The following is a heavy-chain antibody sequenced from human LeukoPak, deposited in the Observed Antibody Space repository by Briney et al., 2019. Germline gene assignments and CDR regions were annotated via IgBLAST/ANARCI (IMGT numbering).Heavy chain of an antibody. Sequence: SETLSLTCIVSGGSISSSRFYRGWIRQPPGKGLEWIGEINHSGSTNYNPSLKSRVTISVDTSKNQFSLKLSSVTAADTAVYYCARAKDGYSYVYYYYYMDVWGKGTTVTVSS. V-gene: IGHV4-39*07. J-gene: IGHJ6*03. D-gene: IGHD5-18*01. CDR2: INHSGST. CDR1: GGSISSSRFY. CDR3: ARAKDGYSYVYYYYYMDV.